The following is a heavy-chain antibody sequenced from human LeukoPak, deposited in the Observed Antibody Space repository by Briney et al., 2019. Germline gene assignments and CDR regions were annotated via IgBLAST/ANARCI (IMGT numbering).Heavy chain of an antibody. D-gene: IGHD6-6*01. CDR2: INPSGGST. V-gene: IGHV1-46*01. Sequence: GASVKISCKASGYTFTSYYMHWVRQAPGQGLEWMGIINPSGGSTSYAQKFQGRVTMTRDMSTSTVYMELSSLRSEDTAVYYCARAKFMAAPTGWGQGTLVTVSS. CDR3: ARAKFMAAPTG. CDR1: GYTFTSYY. J-gene: IGHJ4*02.